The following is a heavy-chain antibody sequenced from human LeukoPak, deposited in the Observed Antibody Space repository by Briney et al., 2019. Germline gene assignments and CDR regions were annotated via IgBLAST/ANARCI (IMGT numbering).Heavy chain of an antibody. J-gene: IGHJ5*02. D-gene: IGHD3-10*01. CDR2: ISSSSSTI. V-gene: IGHV3-48*02. Sequence: PGGSLRLSCAASGFTFSSHGMNWVRQAPGKGLEWLSYISSSSSTIYYADSVKGRFTISRDNAKNSLYLQMNSLRDEDTAVYYCARDPVWYGSGSETSRINWFDPWGQGTLVTVSS. CDR1: GFTFSSHG. CDR3: ARDPVWYGSGSETSRINWFDP.